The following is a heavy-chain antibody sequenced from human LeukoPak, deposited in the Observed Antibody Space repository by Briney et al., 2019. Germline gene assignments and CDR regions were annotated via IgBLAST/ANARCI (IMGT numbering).Heavy chain of an antibody. CDR1: GYTFTSYG. V-gene: IGHV1-2*04. J-gene: IGHJ6*02. CDR3: ARSLNSSWGGYYYGMDV. CDR2: INPNSGGT. Sequence: ASVKVSCKASGYTFTSYGISWVRQAPGQGLEWMGWINPNSGGTNYAQKFQGWVTMTRDTSISTAYMELSRLRSDDTAVYYCARSLNSSWGGYYYGMDVWGQGTTVTVSS. D-gene: IGHD6-13*01.